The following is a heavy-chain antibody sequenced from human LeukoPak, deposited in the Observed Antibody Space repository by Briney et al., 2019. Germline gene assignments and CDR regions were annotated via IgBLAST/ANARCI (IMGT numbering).Heavy chain of an antibody. CDR3: ARSISSPVGIFDY. Sequence: GASVKVSCKASGYTFTGYYMHWVREAPGQGLEWMGWINPNSGGTNYAQKFQGRVTMTRDTSISTAYMELSRLRSDDTAVYYCARSISSPVGIFDYWGQGTLVTVSS. V-gene: IGHV1-2*02. J-gene: IGHJ4*02. D-gene: IGHD6-13*01. CDR2: INPNSGGT. CDR1: GYTFTGYY.